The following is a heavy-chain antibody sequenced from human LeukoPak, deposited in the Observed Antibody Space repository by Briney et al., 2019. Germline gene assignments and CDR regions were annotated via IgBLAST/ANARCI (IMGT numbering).Heavy chain of an antibody. D-gene: IGHD6-19*01. CDR3: VTKEPSTSGWSY. Sequence: GGSLRLSCTASGFTFNRDWTAWVRQAPRKGLEWVANIKEDGSEKNCGLSEGPIHHLQRQRRELSVSTMNDLRAEDTGVYYCVTKEPSTSGWSYWGQGTLVTVSS. J-gene: IGHJ4*02. V-gene: IGHV3-7*01. CDR1: GFTFNRDW. CDR2: IKEDGSEK.